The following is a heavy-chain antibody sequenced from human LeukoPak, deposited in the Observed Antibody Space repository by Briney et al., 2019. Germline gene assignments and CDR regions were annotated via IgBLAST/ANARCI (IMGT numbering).Heavy chain of an antibody. J-gene: IGHJ2*01. Sequence: SETLSLTCTVSRGSISSSSYYWSWIRQPPGKGLEWIGYIYYSGSTNYNPSLKSRVTISVDTSKNQFSLKLSSVTAADTAVYYCARVPRAPTVAGSWVWYFDLWGRGTLVTVSS. CDR1: RGSISSSSYY. CDR2: IYYSGST. D-gene: IGHD6-19*01. CDR3: ARVPRAPTVAGSWVWYFDL. V-gene: IGHV4-61*01.